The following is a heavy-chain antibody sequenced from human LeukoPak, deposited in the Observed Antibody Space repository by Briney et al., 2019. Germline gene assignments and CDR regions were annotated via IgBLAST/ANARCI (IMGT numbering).Heavy chain of an antibody. D-gene: IGHD6-19*01. CDR1: GYSISSGYY. V-gene: IGHV4-38-2*02. CDR3: AARRGYSSGWLSVKYFDY. J-gene: IGHJ4*02. Sequence: SETLSLTCTVSGYSISSGYYWGWIRQPPGKGLEWIGEINDSGSTNYNPSLKSRVTISVDTSKNQFSLKLSSVTAADTAVYYCAARRGYSSGWLSVKYFDYWGQGTLATVSS. CDR2: INDSGST.